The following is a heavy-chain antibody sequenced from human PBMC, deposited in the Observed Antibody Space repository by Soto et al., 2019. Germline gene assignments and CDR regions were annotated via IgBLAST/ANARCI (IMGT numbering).Heavy chain of an antibody. CDR1: GGSISSYY. Sequence: PSETLSLTCTVSGGSISSYYWSWIRQPPGKGLEWIGYIYYSGSTNYNPSLKSRVTISVDTSKNQFSLKLSSVTAADTAVYYCARLCVVVVAASSYYMDVWGKGTTVTVSS. CDR3: ARLCVVVVAASSYYMDV. J-gene: IGHJ6*03. CDR2: IYYSGST. D-gene: IGHD2-15*01. V-gene: IGHV4-59*12.